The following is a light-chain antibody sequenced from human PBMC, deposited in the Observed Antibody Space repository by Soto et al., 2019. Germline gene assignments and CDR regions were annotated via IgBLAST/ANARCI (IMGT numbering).Light chain of an antibody. CDR2: EVS. Sequence: QSALTQPASVSGSPGQSITISCTGTSSDVGGYNYVSWFQQHPGKAPKLMIYEVSNRPSGVSNRFSGSRSGNTASLTISGLQSEDEAEYYCNSYTNNNTFVFGPGTKVTVL. V-gene: IGLV2-14*01. CDR3: NSYTNNNTFV. CDR1: SSDVGGYNY. J-gene: IGLJ1*01.